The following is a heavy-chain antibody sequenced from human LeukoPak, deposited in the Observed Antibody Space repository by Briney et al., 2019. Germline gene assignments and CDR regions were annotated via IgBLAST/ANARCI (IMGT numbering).Heavy chain of an antibody. J-gene: IGHJ4*02. V-gene: IGHV4-30-2*01. D-gene: IGHD1-26*01. CDR3: ARDSPKRYSGSYFDY. CDR1: GGSISSGGYY. Sequence: SETLSLTCTVSGGSISSGGYYWSWIRQPPGKGLEWIGFIQDGGSTSYNSSLKSRVAISVGRSKNQFSLTLSSVTAADTAIYYCARDSPKRYSGSYFDYWGQGTLVTVSS. CDR2: IQDGGST.